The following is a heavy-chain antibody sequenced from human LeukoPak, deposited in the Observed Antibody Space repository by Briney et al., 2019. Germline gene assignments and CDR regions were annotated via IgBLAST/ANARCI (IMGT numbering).Heavy chain of an antibody. D-gene: IGHD2-8*01. J-gene: IGHJ4*02. CDR3: ARLKDDVTKLDY. V-gene: IGHV3-7*01. CDR2: INQGGSRL. Sequence: GGSLRLSCEVSGVTFRTSWMTWVRQAPGKGLEWVASINQGGSRLHYLDSVTGRFIISRDDAQNSLFLQMTRLRVDDTAVYYCARLKDDVTKLDYWGQGTLVSVSS. CDR1: GVTFRTSW.